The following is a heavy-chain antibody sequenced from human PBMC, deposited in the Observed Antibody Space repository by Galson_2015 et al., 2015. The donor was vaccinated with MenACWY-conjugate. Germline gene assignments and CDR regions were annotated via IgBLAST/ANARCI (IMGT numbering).Heavy chain of an antibody. Sequence: SMRLCCEGSGFTFGTYWLHWVRQAPGKGLVWVSRITRAGRCTSNAVSVKGRFTISRDNAKNELYRQMNSLRAEDTAVYYCARLGGNYRTTSHFDYWGQGTLVTVSS. CDR3: ARLGGNYRTTSHFDY. CDR1: GFTFGTYW. CDR2: ITRAGRCT. J-gene: IGHJ4*02. D-gene: IGHD1-26*01. V-gene: IGHV3-74*01.